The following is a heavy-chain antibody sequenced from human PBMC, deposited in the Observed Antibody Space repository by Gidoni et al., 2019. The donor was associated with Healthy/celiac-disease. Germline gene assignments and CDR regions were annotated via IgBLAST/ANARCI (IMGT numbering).Heavy chain of an antibody. CDR2: IYYSGST. Sequence: QLQLQESGPGLVKPSETLSLTCTVSGGSLRSSSYYWGWIRQPPGKGLEWIGSIYYSGSTYYNPSLKSRVTISVDTSKNQFSLKLSSVTAADTAVYYCAREEYYYDSSGYSEGGNWFDPWGQGTLVTVSS. J-gene: IGHJ5*02. V-gene: IGHV4-39*02. CDR3: AREEYYYDSSGYSEGGNWFDP. D-gene: IGHD3-22*01. CDR1: GGSLRSSSYY.